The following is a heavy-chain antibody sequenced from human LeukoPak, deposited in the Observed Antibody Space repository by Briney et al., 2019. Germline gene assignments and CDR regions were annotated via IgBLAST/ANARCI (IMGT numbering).Heavy chain of an antibody. CDR2: ISSSSSYI. CDR1: GFTFGDYA. CDR3: ARSGRLRYFDWLSYFDH. D-gene: IGHD3-9*01. V-gene: IGHV3-21*01. Sequence: GRSLRLSCTASGFTFGDYAMSWVRQAPGKGLKWVSSISSSSSYIYYADSVKGRFTISRNNAKNSLYLQMNSLRAEDTAVYYCARSGRLRYFDWLSYFDHWGQGTLVTVSS. J-gene: IGHJ4*02.